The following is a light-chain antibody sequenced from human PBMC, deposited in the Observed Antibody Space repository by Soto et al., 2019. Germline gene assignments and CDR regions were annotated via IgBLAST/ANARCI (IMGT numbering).Light chain of an antibody. CDR3: HGYGSSRT. CDR2: GAS. CDR1: QSVGSSY. V-gene: IGKV3-20*01. Sequence: EIVLTQSPGTRSLSPGERATLSCRASQSVGSSYLAWYQQKPGQAPRLLIYGASSRATGIPDRFSGSGSGTDFTLTISRLEAEEFAVYYCHGYGSSRTVGQGTKVEIK. J-gene: IGKJ1*01.